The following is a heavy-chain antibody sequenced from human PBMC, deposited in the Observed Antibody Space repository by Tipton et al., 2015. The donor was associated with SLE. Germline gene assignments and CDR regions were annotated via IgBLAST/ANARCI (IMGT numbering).Heavy chain of an antibody. CDR2: IYYSGST. CDR3: ARGGDGYKYAFDI. V-gene: IGHV4-59*01. J-gene: IGHJ3*02. Sequence: TLSLTCTVSGGSISSYYWSWIRQPPGKGLEWIGYIYYSGSTNYNPSLKSRVTISVDTSKNQFSLKLSSVTAADTAVYYCARGGDGYKYAFDIWGQGTMVTVSS. CDR1: GGSISSYY. D-gene: IGHD5-24*01.